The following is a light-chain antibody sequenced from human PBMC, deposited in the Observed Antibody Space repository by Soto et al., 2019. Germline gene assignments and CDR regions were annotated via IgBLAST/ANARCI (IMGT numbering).Light chain of an antibody. CDR3: SSYAGSNIFV. CDR2: EVS. V-gene: IGLV2-8*01. CDR1: SSDVGGYNF. Sequence: QSALTQPPSPSGSPGQSVTISCTGTSSDVGGYNFVGWYQQHPGKAPKLMISEVSKRPSGVPDRFSGSKSGNTASLTVSGLQAEDEADYYCSSYAGSNIFVFGTGTKVTVL. J-gene: IGLJ1*01.